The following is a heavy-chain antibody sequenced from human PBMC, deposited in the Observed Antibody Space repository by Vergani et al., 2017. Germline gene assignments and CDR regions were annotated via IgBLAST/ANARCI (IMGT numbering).Heavy chain of an antibody. V-gene: IGHV4-61*02. CDR1: GGSLNTGAYY. CDR2: VYTSGMT. D-gene: IGHD3-9*01. CDR3: ARVMYRDEASTGYRLEGMDI. J-gene: IGHJ6*02. Sequence: QVQLPESGPRLVRPSQTLSLTCTVSGGSLNTGAYYWSWIRQPAGKGLEWIGRVYTSGMTNYNPSLKSRVTILVDRSKSQLSLKLTSVTAGDTAVYFCARVMYRDEASTGYRLEGMDIWGQGTTVTISS.